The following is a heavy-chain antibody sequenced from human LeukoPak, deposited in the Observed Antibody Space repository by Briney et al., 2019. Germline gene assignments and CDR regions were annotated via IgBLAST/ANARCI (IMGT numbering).Heavy chain of an antibody. CDR3: ARDYTYYDILTGYPYWYFDP. CDR2: IKQDGSEK. CDR1: GFTFSSYW. V-gene: IGHV3-7*01. D-gene: IGHD3-9*01. J-gene: IGHJ2*01. Sequence: PGGSLRLSCAASGFTFSSYWMSWVRQAPGKGLEWVANIKQDGSEKYYVDSVKGRFTISRDNAKNSLYLQMNSLRAEDTAVYYCARDYTYYDILTGYPYWYFDPWGRGTLVAVSS.